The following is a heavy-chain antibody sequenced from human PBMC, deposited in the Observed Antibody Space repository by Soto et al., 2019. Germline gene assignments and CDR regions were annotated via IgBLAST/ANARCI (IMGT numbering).Heavy chain of an antibody. CDR1: GGTFSSYA. V-gene: IGHV1-69*13. J-gene: IGHJ4*02. CDR3: ARGYIHDSSDY. Sequence: SVKVSCKASGGTFSSYAISWVRQAPGQGLEWMVGIIPIFGTANYAQKFQGRVTITADESTSTAYMKLSTVTAADTAVYYCARGYIHDSSDYWGQGTLVTVSS. CDR2: IIPIFGTA. D-gene: IGHD3-22*01.